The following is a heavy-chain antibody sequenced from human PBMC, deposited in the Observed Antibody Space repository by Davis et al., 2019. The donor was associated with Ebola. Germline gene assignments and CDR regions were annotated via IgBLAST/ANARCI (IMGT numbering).Heavy chain of an antibody. D-gene: IGHD5-24*01. J-gene: IGHJ4*02. CDR2: ITNDGNSA. CDR1: GFTFSTYW. V-gene: IGHV3-74*03. CDR3: ASLEDKTGMATIIGDY. Sequence: PGGSLRLSCAASGFTFSTYWMHWVRQAPGKGLVWVSRITNDGNSATYADSVKGRFTMSRDNAKNTLYLQMNSLRAEDTGVYYCASLEDKTGMATIIGDYWGQGTLVTVSS.